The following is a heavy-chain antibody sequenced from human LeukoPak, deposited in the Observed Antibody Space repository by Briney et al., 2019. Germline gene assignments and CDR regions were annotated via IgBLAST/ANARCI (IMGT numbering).Heavy chain of an antibody. V-gene: IGHV4-34*01. CDR2: ITNTGHT. J-gene: IGHJ6*03. CDR3: ARDLYWRLGSGSYYNRGNYYYYYMDV. CDR1: GGSFSDYL. Sequence: PSETLSLTCAVDGGSFSDYLWNWIRQPPGKGLEWIGEITNTGHTNYNPSLKSRVTMSVDTSKNQFSLKLSSVTAADTAVYYCARDLYWRLGSGSYYNRGNYYYYYMDVWGKGTTVTISS. D-gene: IGHD3-10*01.